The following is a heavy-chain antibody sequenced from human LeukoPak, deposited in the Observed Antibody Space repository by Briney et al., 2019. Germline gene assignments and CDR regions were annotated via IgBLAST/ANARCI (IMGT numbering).Heavy chain of an antibody. D-gene: IGHD6-25*01. J-gene: IGHJ4*02. V-gene: IGHV1-8*01. CDR1: VYTFTSYD. CDR2: MNPNSGNT. Sequence: ASVKVSCKASVYTFTSYDINWVRPATGQGVEWMGWMNPNSGNTGYAQKFQGRVTMTRNTSISTAYMELSSLRSEDTAVYYCARVSSGSYLGFDYWGQGTLVTVSS. CDR3: ARVSSGSYLGFDY.